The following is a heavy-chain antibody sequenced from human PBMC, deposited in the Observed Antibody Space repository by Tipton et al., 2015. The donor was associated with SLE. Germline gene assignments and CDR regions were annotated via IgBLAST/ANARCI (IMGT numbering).Heavy chain of an antibody. CDR1: GGSISSYY. CDR3: ARDLDPLAMTRDTWFDP. CDR2: ISYSGTT. Sequence: LRLSCTVSGGSISSYYWGWIRQPPGKALEYIGFISYSGTTDYAPSLKSRVTITVDTYTNQFSLRLSSVTAADTALYYCARDLDPLAMTRDTWFDPWGQGTQVTVSS. J-gene: IGHJ5*02. D-gene: IGHD4-11*01. V-gene: IGHV4-59*12.